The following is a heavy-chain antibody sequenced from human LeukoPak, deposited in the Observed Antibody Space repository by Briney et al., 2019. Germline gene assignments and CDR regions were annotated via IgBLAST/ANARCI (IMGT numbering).Heavy chain of an antibody. CDR1: GGTFSSYA. Sequence: PVKVSCTASGGTFSSYAISWVRQAPGQGLEWMGRIIPILGIANYAQKFQGRVTITADKSTSTAYMELSSLRSEDTAVYYCARDHNYAFDNWGQGTLVTVSS. J-gene: IGHJ4*02. CDR3: ARDHNYAFDN. D-gene: IGHD1-1*01. CDR2: IIPILGIA. V-gene: IGHV1-69*04.